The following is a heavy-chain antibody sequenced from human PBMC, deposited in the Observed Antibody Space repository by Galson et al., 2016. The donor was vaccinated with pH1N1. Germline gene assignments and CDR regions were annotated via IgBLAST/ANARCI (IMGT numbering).Heavy chain of an antibody. Sequence: SLRLSCAASGFTFSSNWMSWVRQAPGKGLEWVASIDQHGSQKYSVGSVKGRFTITRDNAKDSLYLQMHSLRAEDTAVYYCARDALDYYDSSGYYFDYWGQGPRSPSPQ. CDR3: ARDALDYYDSSGYYFDY. D-gene: IGHD3-22*01. CDR1: GFTFSSNW. J-gene: IGHJ4*02. V-gene: IGHV3-7*01. CDR2: IDQHGSQK.